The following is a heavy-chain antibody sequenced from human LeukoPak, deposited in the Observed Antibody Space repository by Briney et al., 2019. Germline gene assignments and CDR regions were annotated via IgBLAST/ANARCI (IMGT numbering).Heavy chain of an antibody. V-gene: IGHV4-31*03. CDR1: GGSISSGGYY. Sequence: PSQTLSLTCTVSGGSISSGGYYWSWIRQHPGKGLEWIGYIYYSGSTYYNPSLKSRVTISVDTSKNQFPLKLSSVTAADTAVYYCARVLYCSSTSCPQYYYYYMDVWGKGTTVTVSS. CDR3: ARVLYCSSTSCPQYYYYYMDV. D-gene: IGHD2-2*01. CDR2: IYYSGST. J-gene: IGHJ6*03.